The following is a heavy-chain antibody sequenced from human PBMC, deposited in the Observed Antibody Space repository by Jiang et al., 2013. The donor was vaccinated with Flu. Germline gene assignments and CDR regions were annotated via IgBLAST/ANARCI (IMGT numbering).Heavy chain of an antibody. CDR2: IWYDGSNK. CDR3: ARPYSSSSPPKDAFDI. D-gene: IGHD6-6*01. Sequence: LVESGGGVVQPGRSLRLSCAASGFTFSSYGVHWVRQAPGKGLEWVAVIWYDGSNKYYADSVKGRFTISRDNSKNTLYLQMNSLRAEDTAVYYCARPYSSSSPPKDAFDIWGQGTMVTVS. CDR1: GFTFSSYG. J-gene: IGHJ3*02. V-gene: IGHV3-33*01.